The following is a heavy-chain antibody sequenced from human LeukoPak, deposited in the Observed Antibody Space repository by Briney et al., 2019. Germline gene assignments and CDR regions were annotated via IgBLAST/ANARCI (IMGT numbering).Heavy chain of an antibody. CDR3: APPLDYCDRSGYHQGGD. CDR1: GFTFSRYW. J-gene: IGHJ4*02. Sequence: GGSLRLSCAASGFTFSRYWMTWVRQAPGKGLEWVANIKEDGSKKNYVDSVKGRFTISRDNAKNSLYLQMNSLRAEDTAVYYCAPPLDYCDRSGYHQGGDWGQGTLVTVSS. V-gene: IGHV3-7*03. D-gene: IGHD3-22*01. CDR2: IKEDGSKK.